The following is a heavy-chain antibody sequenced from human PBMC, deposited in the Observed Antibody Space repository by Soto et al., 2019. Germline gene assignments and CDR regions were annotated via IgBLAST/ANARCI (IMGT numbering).Heavy chain of an antibody. V-gene: IGHV3-30-3*01. CDR1: GFTFSNYA. CDR2: ISDDGSNK. J-gene: IGHJ4*02. CDR3: ARDRFASSWAYFDY. D-gene: IGHD6-13*01. Sequence: QVQLVESGGGVVQPGRCLRLSCAASGFTFSNYALHWVRQAPGKGLEWVAVISDDGSNKYYADSVKGRFTISRDNSKNTLYLQMNSLRAEDTAMYYCARDRFASSWAYFDYWGQGTPVTVSS.